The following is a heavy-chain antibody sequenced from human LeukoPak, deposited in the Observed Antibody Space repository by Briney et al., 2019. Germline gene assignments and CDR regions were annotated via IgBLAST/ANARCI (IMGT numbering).Heavy chain of an antibody. J-gene: IGHJ4*02. D-gene: IGHD3-10*01. CDR1: GGSISSSSYY. Sequence: PSETLSLTCTVSGGSISSSSYYWNWIRQPPGKGLEWIGSISYSGGTKYNPSLESRVTISLDTSKNQISLKLSSVTAADTTVYYCARVGSDYYGSGSYGSMDYWGQGTLVTVSS. V-gene: IGHV4-61*01. CDR2: ISYSGGT. CDR3: ARVGSDYYGSGSYGSMDY.